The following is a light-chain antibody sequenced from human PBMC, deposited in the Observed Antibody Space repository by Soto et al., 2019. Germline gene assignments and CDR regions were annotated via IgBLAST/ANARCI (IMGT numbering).Light chain of an antibody. CDR1: QSVSRY. Sequence: FTQSPAALALSPGERAXXXXRASQSVSRYLAWYQQKYGQAPRLLIYDASNRATGIPARFSGSGSGTDFTLTISSLEPEDFAVYYCQQRSNWPRTFGQGTKVDIK. V-gene: IGKV3-11*01. J-gene: IGKJ1*01. CDR2: DAS. CDR3: QQRSNWPRT.